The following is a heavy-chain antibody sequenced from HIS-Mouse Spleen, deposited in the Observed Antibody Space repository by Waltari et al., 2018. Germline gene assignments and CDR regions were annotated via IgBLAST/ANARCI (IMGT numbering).Heavy chain of an antibody. V-gene: IGHV3-30*18. Sequence: QVQLVESGGGVVQPGRSLRRSCAAPGFTFSSYGMHWVRQAPGKGLEWVAVISYDGSNKYYADSVKGRFTISRDNSKNTLYLQMNSLRAEDTAVYYCAKASSGWLDYWGQGTLVTVSS. J-gene: IGHJ4*02. CDR1: GFTFSSYG. D-gene: IGHD6-19*01. CDR3: AKASSGWLDY. CDR2: ISYDGSNK.